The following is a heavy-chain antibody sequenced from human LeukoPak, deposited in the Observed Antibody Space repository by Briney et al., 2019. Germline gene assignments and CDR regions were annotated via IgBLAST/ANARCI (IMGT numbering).Heavy chain of an antibody. Sequence: LSLTCTVSGGSISSGDYYWSWVRQAPGKGLEWVSVIYSGGSTYYADSVKGRFTISRDNSKNTLYLQMNSLRAEDTAVYYCAGGAGRFGAFDIWGQGTMVTVSS. CDR1: GGSISSGDYY. D-gene: IGHD3-10*01. CDR2: IYSGGST. CDR3: AGGAGRFGAFDI. V-gene: IGHV3-66*01. J-gene: IGHJ3*02.